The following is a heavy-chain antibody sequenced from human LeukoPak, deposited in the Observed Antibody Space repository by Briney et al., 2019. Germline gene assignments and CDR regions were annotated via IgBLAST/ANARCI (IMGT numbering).Heavy chain of an antibody. V-gene: IGHV1-24*01. CDR3: ATGLRRDFGVVKNFDY. Sequence: ASVKVSCKVSGYTLTELSMHWVRQAPGKGLEWMGGFDPEDGETIYAQKFQGRVTMTEDTSTDTAYMELSSLRSEDTAVYCCATGLRRDFGVVKNFDYWGQGTLVTVSS. CDR2: FDPEDGET. J-gene: IGHJ4*02. D-gene: IGHD3-3*01. CDR1: GYTLTELS.